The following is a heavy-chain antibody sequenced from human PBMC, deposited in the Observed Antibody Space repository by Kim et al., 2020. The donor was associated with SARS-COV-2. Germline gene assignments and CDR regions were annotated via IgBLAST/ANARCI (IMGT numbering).Heavy chain of an antibody. CDR2: IIPIFGTA. CDR3: ARDPGIAAAGTEVLDP. Sequence: SVKVSCKASGGTFSSYAISWVRQAPGQGLEWMGGIIPIFGTANYAQKFQGRVTITADESTSTAYMELSSLRSEDTAVYYCARDPGIAAAGTEVLDPWGQGTLVTVSS. V-gene: IGHV1-69*13. CDR1: GGTFSSYA. J-gene: IGHJ5*02. D-gene: IGHD6-13*01.